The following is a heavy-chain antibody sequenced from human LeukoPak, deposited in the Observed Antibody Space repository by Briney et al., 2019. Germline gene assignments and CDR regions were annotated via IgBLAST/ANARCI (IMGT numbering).Heavy chain of an antibody. D-gene: IGHD3-22*01. Sequence: ASVKVSCKASGYTFTGCYMHWVRQAAGQGLEWMGWINPNSGGTNYAQKFQGRVTMTRDTSISTAYMELSRLRSDDTAVYYCAIGTNNYYDSSGGVDYWGQGTLVTVSS. CDR2: INPNSGGT. CDR3: AIGTNNYYDSSGGVDY. V-gene: IGHV1-2*02. J-gene: IGHJ4*02. CDR1: GYTFTGCY.